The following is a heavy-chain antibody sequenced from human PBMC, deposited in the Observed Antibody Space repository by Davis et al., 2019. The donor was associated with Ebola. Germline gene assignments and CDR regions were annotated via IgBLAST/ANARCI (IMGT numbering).Heavy chain of an antibody. CDR1: GITFSNYD. V-gene: IGHV3-23*01. D-gene: IGHD2-15*01. CDR3: ARYCHYTDCSYFDC. J-gene: IGHJ4*02. Sequence: GESLKISCAASGITFSNYDMSWVRHVPGKGLEWVSTISASEGHTHYSDSVRGRFTISRDNSKNTLYLQMNSLRAEDTATYYCARYCHYTDCSYFDCWGQGTMVAVSS. CDR2: ISASEGHT.